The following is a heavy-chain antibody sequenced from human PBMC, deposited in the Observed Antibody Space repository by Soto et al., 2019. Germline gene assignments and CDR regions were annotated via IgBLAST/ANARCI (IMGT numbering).Heavy chain of an antibody. J-gene: IGHJ6*02. CDR1: GGTFSSFT. CDR3: AKDRRADWESYYYYAMDV. CDR2: IIPIYGTA. Sequence: ASVKVSCKASGGTFSSFTISWVLQAPGQGLEWMGGIIPIYGTANYAQKFQDRVTIIADASTTTAYMELSSLRSEDTAIYYCAKDRRADWESYYYYAMDVWGQGTTVTV. V-gene: IGHV1-69*13. D-gene: IGHD1-26*01.